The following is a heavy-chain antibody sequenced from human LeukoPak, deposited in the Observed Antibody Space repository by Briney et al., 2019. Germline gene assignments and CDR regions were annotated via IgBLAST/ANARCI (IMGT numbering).Heavy chain of an antibody. Sequence: GESLKISCKGSGYSLATYWIGWVRQMPGKGLEWMGIMYAGDSHPRYSPSFQGQVTISVDKSINTAYLQWSSLRASDTAMYYCARLDYGGNQWSFDYWGQGTLVTVSS. CDR3: ARLDYGGNQWSFDY. CDR1: GYSLATYW. V-gene: IGHV5-51*01. CDR2: MYAGDSHP. J-gene: IGHJ4*02. D-gene: IGHD4-23*01.